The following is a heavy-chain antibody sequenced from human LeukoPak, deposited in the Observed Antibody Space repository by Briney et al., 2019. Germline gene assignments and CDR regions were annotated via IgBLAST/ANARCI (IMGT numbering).Heavy chain of an antibody. V-gene: IGHV3-33*08. Sequence: GGSLRLSCAASGFTFGNYWMTWVRQAPGKGLEWVAVIWYDGSNKEYADSVKGRFTISRDNSKNTLYLEMNSLRAEDTAVYYCARENGHFDYWGQGTLVTVSS. CDR2: IWYDGSNK. J-gene: IGHJ4*02. D-gene: IGHD2-8*01. CDR1: GFTFGNYW. CDR3: ARENGHFDY.